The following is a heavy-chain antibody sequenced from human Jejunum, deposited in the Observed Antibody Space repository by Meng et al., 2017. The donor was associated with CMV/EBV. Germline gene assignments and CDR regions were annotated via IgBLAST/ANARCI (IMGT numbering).Heavy chain of an antibody. CDR1: GFILTSYA. D-gene: IGHD2-2*01. CDR2: ISAYNGNT. CDR3: ARFYCSSTSCPHVLFDY. V-gene: IGHV1-18*01. Sequence: QVQLGQSGGVVKRPGASVKVSCEASGFILTSYAISWVRQAPGQGLQYMGWISAYNGNTNYAQELQGRVTMTTDTSTSTAYMELRSLRFDDTAVYYCARFYCSSTSCPHVLFDYWGQGTLVTVAS. J-gene: IGHJ4*02.